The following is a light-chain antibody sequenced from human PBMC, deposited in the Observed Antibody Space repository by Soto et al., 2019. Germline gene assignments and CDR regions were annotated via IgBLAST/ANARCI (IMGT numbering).Light chain of an antibody. J-gene: IGKJ2*01. Sequence: EIVMTQSPATLSLSPGERATLSCRASQRVKNNFAWYQQKPGQAPRLLICGASTRATGVPARFSGSASGTEFTLTISSLQSEDFAVYYCQQYNNWPPGYTFGQGTKLEI. CDR1: QRVKNN. CDR3: QQYNNWPPGYT. CDR2: GAS. V-gene: IGKV3-15*01.